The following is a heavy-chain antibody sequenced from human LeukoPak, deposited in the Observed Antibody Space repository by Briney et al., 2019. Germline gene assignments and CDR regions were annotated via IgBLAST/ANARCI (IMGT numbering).Heavy chain of an antibody. CDR1: GGSSSGYY. Sequence: SETLSLTCAVYGGSSSGYYWSWIRQPPGKGLEWVGEINHSGYTTYNPSLKSRVTMSIDTSKSQFSLNLSSVTAADTAVYFCARETNWNDFDYWGQGTLVTVSS. J-gene: IGHJ4*02. D-gene: IGHD1-1*01. CDR2: INHSGYT. V-gene: IGHV4-34*01. CDR3: ARETNWNDFDY.